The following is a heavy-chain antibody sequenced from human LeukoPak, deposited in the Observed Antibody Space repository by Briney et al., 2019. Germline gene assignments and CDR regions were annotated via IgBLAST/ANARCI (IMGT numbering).Heavy chain of an antibody. V-gene: IGHV3-33*01. CDR2: IWYDGSND. J-gene: IGHJ4*02. D-gene: IGHD6-13*01. CDR3: ARFPTYGYTTTWYFDY. CDR1: GFTFSSYG. Sequence: GGSLRLSCAASGFTFSSYGMQWVRQAPGKGLEWVALIWYDGSNDYYGDSVQGRFTISRDNSKNTLYLQMNSLRAEDTAVYFCARFPTYGYTTTWYFDYWGQGTLVTVSS.